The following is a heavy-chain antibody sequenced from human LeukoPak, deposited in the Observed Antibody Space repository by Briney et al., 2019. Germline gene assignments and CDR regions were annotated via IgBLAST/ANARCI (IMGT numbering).Heavy chain of an antibody. Sequence: KTSETLSLTCTVSGASFNSDDQYWNWIRQSPGKGLEWIGSIHPSGMLYNNPSLESRVTISRDTSKNQFSLNLNSVTAADTAVYFCSRGRDSSRLGYWGQGILVTVSS. J-gene: IGHJ4*02. CDR1: GASFNSDDQY. V-gene: IGHV4-30-4*08. CDR3: SRGRDSSRLGY. D-gene: IGHD3-22*01. CDR2: IHPSGML.